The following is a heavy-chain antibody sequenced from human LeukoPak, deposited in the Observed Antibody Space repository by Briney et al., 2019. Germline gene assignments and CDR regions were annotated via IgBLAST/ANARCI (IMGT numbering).Heavy chain of an antibody. V-gene: IGHV3-30*03. D-gene: IGHD2-2*01. Sequence: PGGSLRLSCAASGFTFSSYAMSWVRQAPGKGLEWVAVISYDGSNKYYAYSVKGRFTISRDNSKNSLYLQMNSLRTEDTAVYYCTTDKGPFDQLLWGRTDYWGQGTLVTVSS. CDR2: ISYDGSNK. J-gene: IGHJ4*02. CDR3: TTDKGPFDQLLWGRTDY. CDR1: GFTFSSYA.